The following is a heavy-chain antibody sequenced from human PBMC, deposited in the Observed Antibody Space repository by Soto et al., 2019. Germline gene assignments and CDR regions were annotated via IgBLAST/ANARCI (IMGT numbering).Heavy chain of an antibody. D-gene: IGHD2-8*02. CDR1: GGSISSSSYY. J-gene: IGHJ4*02. V-gene: IGHV4-39*07. Sequence: PSETLSLTCTVSGGSISSSSYYWTGIRQPPGTGLEWIGEINHSGSTNYNPSLKSRVTISVDTSKNQFSLKLTSVTAADTAVYYCARDKITGLFDYWGQGTLVTVSS. CDR2: INHSGST. CDR3: ARDKITGLFDY.